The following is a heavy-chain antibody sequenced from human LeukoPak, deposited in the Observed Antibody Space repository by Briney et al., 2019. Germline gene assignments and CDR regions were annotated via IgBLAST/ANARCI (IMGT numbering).Heavy chain of an antibody. V-gene: IGHV4-4*02. CDR1: GGSISSSNW. J-gene: IGHJ5*02. D-gene: IGHD2-2*02. CDR2: IYHSGST. CDR3: ARDPGYCSSTSCYTPENWFDP. Sequence: SETLSLTCTVSGGSISSSNWWSWVRQPPGKGLEWIGEIYHSGSTNYNPSLKSRVTISVDKSKNQFSLKLSSVTAADTAVYYCARDPGYCSSTSCYTPENWFDPWGQGTLVTVSS.